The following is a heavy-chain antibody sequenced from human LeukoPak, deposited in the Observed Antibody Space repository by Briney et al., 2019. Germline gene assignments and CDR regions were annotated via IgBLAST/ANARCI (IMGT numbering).Heavy chain of an antibody. CDR1: GFTVSTNY. CDR2: TYIDST. Sequence: GGSLRLSCAASGFTVSTNYMSWVRQAPGKGLEWVSVTYIDSTSYADSVEGRFNISRDNSKNTLYLQMNSLRAEDTALYYCVRDQNYWGQGTLVTVSS. CDR3: VRDQNY. V-gene: IGHV3-66*01. J-gene: IGHJ4*02.